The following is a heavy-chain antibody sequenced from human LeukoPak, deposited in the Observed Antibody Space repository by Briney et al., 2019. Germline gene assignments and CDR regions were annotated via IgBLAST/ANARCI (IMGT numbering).Heavy chain of an antibody. J-gene: IGHJ6*02. CDR1: GYTFTSYG. Sequence: APVKVSCKASGYTFTSYGISWVRQAPGQGLEWRGWISAYTGKTNYAQKLQGRVTMTTDTSTSTAYMELRSLRSDDTAVYYCARDPLSNLLWFGELLSNYYYYGMDVWGQGTTVTVSS. V-gene: IGHV1-18*01. D-gene: IGHD3-10*01. CDR3: ARDPLSNLLWFGELLSNYYYYGMDV. CDR2: ISAYTGKT.